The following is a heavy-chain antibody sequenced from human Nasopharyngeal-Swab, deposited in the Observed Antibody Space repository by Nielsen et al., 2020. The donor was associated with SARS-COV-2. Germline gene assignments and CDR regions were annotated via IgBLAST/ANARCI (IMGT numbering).Heavy chain of an antibody. CDR2: IYYSGST. V-gene: IGHV4-59*01. D-gene: IGHD3-22*01. CDR3: ARGGGGYLRDAFDI. J-gene: IGHJ3*02. Sequence: WIRQPPGKGLEWIGYIYYSGSTNYNPSLKSRVTISVDTSKNQFSLKLSSVTAADTAVYYCARGGGGYLRDAFDIWGQGTMVTVSS.